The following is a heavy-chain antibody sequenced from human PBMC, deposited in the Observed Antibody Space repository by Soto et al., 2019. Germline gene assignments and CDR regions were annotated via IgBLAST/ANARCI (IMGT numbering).Heavy chain of an antibody. V-gene: IGHV6-1*01. D-gene: IGHD6-6*01. J-gene: IGHJ6*02. CDR1: GDSVSSNSAA. CDR3: ARDQSIAARPYYYYYGMDV. Sequence: SQTLSLTCAISGDSVSSNSAAWNWIRQSPSRGLEWLGRTYYRSKWYNDYVVSVKSRIAINPDTSKNQFSLQLNSVTPEDTAVYYCARDQSIAARPYYYYYGMDVWGQGTTVTVSS. CDR2: TYYRSKWYN.